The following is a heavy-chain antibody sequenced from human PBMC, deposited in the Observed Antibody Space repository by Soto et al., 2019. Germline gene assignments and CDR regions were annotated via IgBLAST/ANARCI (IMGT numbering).Heavy chain of an antibody. D-gene: IGHD6-13*01. Sequence: EASVKVSCKASGYTFTSYAMHWVRQAPGQRLEWMGWINAGNGNTKYSQKFQGRVTITRDTSASTAYMELSSLRSEDTAVYYCGRDGSSSWHYFDYWGQGTLVTVSS. J-gene: IGHJ4*02. CDR2: INAGNGNT. CDR3: GRDGSSSWHYFDY. CDR1: GYTFTSYA. V-gene: IGHV1-3*01.